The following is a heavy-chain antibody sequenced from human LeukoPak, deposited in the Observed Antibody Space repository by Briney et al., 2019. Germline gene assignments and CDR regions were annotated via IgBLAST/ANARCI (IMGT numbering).Heavy chain of an antibody. Sequence: PSETLSLTCTVAGGSISSSSYSWGWIRQPPGNGLEWIGSIYYSGTTYYNPSLKSRVTISVDTSKIQFSLKLSSVAATDTAVYFCARLRFDFWSGYTHPYFDYWGQGTLVTVSS. J-gene: IGHJ4*02. CDR3: ARLRFDFWSGYTHPYFDY. CDR1: GGSISSSSYS. V-gene: IGHV4-39*01. CDR2: IYYSGTT. D-gene: IGHD3-3*01.